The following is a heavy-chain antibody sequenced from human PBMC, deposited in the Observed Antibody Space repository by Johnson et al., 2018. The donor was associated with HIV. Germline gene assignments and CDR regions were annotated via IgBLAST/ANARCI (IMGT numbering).Heavy chain of an antibody. CDR2: INWNGGST. V-gene: IGHV3-20*04. J-gene: IGHJ3*02. CDR1: GFTFDDYG. Sequence: EQLVESGGGVVQPGRSLRLSCAASGFTFDDYGMSWVRQAPGKGLEWVSGINWNGGSTDYADSVKGRFTISRDNAKNSLFLQMNSLRAEDTAVYYCARSPYYDDYWSDAFDIWGQGTMVTVSS. CDR3: ARSPYYDDYWSDAFDI. D-gene: IGHD4-17*01.